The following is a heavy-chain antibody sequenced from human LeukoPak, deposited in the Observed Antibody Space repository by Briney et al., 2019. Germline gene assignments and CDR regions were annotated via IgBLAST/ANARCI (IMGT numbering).Heavy chain of an antibody. CDR2: IYQSGST. J-gene: IGHJ4*02. CDR3: ATIVVVAATHYFDY. V-gene: IGHV4-4*02. D-gene: IGHD2-15*01. CDR1: GFTFSSYSM. Sequence: PGGSLRLSCAASGFTFSSYSMNWVRQPPGKGLEWLGEIYQSGSTNYNPSLKSRVTISVDKSKNQFSLKLSSVTAADTAVYYCATIVVVAATHYFDYWGQGTLVTVSS.